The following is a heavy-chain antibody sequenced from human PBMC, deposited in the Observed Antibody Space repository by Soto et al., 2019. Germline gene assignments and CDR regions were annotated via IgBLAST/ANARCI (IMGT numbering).Heavy chain of an antibody. CDR1: GFTFSSYA. CDR2: ISYDGSNK. V-gene: IGHV3-30*04. Sequence: GGSLRLSCAASGFTFSSYAMHWVRQAPGKGLEWVAVISYDGSNKYYADSVKGRFTISRDNSKNTLYLQMNSLRAEDTAVYYCARDDSGVVVPAAMGWYCDYWGQGTLVTVSS. D-gene: IGHD2-2*01. CDR3: ARDDSGVVVPAAMGWYCDY. J-gene: IGHJ4*02.